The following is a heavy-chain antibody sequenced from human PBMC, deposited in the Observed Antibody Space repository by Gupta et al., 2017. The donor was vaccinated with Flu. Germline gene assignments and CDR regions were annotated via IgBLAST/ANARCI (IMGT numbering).Heavy chain of an antibody. Sequence: QVQLVQSGPEVKRPGASVTVSCKTSGYTFTGYYMHWVRQAPGQGFEWLGWINPDSGDTNYAQNFRGRVTMTRDTSINAAYMELKSLTSDDTGVYYCARDFSYSRSRPYFDRWGQGTLVTVSS. V-gene: IGHV1-2*02. D-gene: IGHD6-13*01. CDR3: ARDFSYSRSRPYFDR. CDR2: INPDSGDT. J-gene: IGHJ4*02. CDR1: GYTFTGYY.